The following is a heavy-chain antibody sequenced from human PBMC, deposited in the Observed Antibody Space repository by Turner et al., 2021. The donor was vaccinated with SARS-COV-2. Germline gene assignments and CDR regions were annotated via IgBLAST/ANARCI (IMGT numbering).Heavy chain of an antibody. J-gene: IGHJ5*02. D-gene: IGHD6-19*01. CDR1: GYSFTSYW. CDR3: ARHFPGVWAVNL. V-gene: IGHV5-10-1*01. Sequence: EVQLVQSGAEVKKPGESMRIYCKGSGYSFTSYWISWVRQMPGKGLEWMGRIDPSDSYTNYSPSFQGHVTISADKSISTAYLQWSSLKASDTAMYYCARHFPGVWAVNLWGQGTLVTFSS. CDR2: IDPSDSYT.